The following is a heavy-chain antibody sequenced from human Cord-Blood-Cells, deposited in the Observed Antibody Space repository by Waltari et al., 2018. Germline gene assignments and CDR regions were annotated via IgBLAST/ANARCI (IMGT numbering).Heavy chain of an antibody. CDR3: ARGGGYSYGYYFDY. D-gene: IGHD5-18*01. CDR2: IYHSGSN. J-gene: IGHJ4*02. Sequence: QVQLQESGPGLVKPSETLSLTCTVSGYSISSGYYWGWIRQPPGKGLEWIGSIYHSGSNYYNPPLKGRATIPVDTSKTQFSLKLSSVTAADTAVYYCARGGGYSYGYYFDYWGQGTLVTVSS. V-gene: IGHV4-38-2*02. CDR1: GYSISSGYY.